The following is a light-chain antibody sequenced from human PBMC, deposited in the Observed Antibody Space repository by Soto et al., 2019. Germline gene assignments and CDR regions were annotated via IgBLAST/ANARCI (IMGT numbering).Light chain of an antibody. V-gene: IGKV3-15*01. CDR3: QPSNNWPYT. CDR1: QSVSHN. J-gene: IGKJ2*01. CDR2: DAS. Sequence: EVVRTKSPATLSVAPGERATLSCRASQSVSHNLAWYQQKPGQAPRLLFYDASTRATGIPARFSGSGSGTDFTLTISSLQSEDFAGYYCQPSNNWPYTFGQGTKLEIK.